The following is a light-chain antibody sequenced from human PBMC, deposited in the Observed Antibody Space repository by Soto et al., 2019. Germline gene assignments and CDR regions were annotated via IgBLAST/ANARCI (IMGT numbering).Light chain of an antibody. CDR3: SSYTSSSSYV. V-gene: IGLV2-14*01. Sequence: QSALTQPASVSGSPGQWITISCTGTSSDVGGYNYVSWYQQHPGKAPKLMIYEVSNRPSGVSNRFSGSKSGNTASLTISWLQAEDEADYYCSSYTSSSSYVFGTGTKVTVL. J-gene: IGLJ1*01. CDR1: SSDVGGYNY. CDR2: EVS.